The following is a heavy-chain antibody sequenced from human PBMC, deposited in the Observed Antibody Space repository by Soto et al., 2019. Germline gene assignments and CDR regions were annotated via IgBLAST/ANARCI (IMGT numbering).Heavy chain of an antibody. V-gene: IGHV3-30*03. CDR1: GFTFSSYG. J-gene: IGHJ2*01. D-gene: IGHD4-4*01. CDR2: ISYDGSNK. Sequence: GGSLRLSCAASGFTFSSYGMHWVRQAPGKGLEWVAVISYDGSNKYYADSVKGRFTISRDNSKNTLYLQMNSLRAEDTAVYYCARPLWTDDYNWGYFDLWGRGTLVTVS. CDR3: ARPLWTDDYNWGYFDL.